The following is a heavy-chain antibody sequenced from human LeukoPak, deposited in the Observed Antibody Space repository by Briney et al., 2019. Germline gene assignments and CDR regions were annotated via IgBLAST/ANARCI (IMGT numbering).Heavy chain of an antibody. J-gene: IGHJ4*02. CDR1: GFTFSSYA. D-gene: IGHD4-23*01. Sequence: GGSLRLSCAASGFTFSSYAMSWVRQAPGKGLEWVSAISGSKTYYADSVKGRFTISRDEARSTLYLQINNLRAGDTAVYFCAKRHSGNTGTFDDWGQGTLVTVSP. CDR3: AKRHSGNTGTFDD. CDR2: ISGSKT. V-gene: IGHV3-23*01.